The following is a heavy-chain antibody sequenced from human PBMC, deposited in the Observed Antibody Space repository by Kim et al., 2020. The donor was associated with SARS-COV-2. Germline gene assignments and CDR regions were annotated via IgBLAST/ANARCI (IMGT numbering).Heavy chain of an antibody. CDR2: ISYDGSNK. CDR3: ARESVDWYFDL. Sequence: GGSLRLSCAASGFSFSTNAMHWVRQAPGKGLEWVAVISYDGSNKYYTDSVKGRFTISRDNSKNTLYLQMNSLRAEDTAVYYCARESVDWYFDLWGRGTLV. J-gene: IGHJ2*01. CDR1: GFSFSTNA. V-gene: IGHV3-30*04. D-gene: IGHD2-15*01.